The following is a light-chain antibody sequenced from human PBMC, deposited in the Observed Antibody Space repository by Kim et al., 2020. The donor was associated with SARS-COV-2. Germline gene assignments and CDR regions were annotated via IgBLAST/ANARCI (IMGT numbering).Light chain of an antibody. CDR1: QSVSSSY. Sequence: SPGERATLSCRARQSVSSSYLAWYQQKPGQAPRLLIYGASSRATGIPDRFSGSGSGTDFTLTISRLEPEDFAVYYCQQYGSSHLTFGGGTKVDIK. V-gene: IGKV3-20*01. CDR2: GAS. CDR3: QQYGSSHLT. J-gene: IGKJ4*01.